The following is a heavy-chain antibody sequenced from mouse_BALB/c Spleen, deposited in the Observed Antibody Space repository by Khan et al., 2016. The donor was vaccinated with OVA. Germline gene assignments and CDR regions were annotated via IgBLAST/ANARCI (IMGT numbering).Heavy chain of an antibody. D-gene: IGHD2-3*01. V-gene: IGHV2-3*01. CDR3: AKFDGIFYAVDY. Sequence: QVQLKQSGPGLVVPSQSLSITCTVSGFSLTSYGVNWVRQPPGKGLEWLGVIWGDGSTNYHSALISRLSISKDNSKSQVFLKLNSLQTDDTATCNCAKFDGIFYAVDYWGQGTSVTVSS. CDR2: IWGDGST. J-gene: IGHJ4*01. CDR1: GFSLTSYG.